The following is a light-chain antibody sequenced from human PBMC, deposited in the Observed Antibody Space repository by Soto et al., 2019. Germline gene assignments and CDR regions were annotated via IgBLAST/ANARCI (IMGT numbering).Light chain of an antibody. CDR3: QYRRNWPKRIT. Sequence: EIVMTQSPATLSVSPGERATLSCRASQSVSSDLAAYHQTPGQAPRRLIYGASTRATGIPARFSGSGSGTEFTHTINSMQSQDFEDYYGQYRRNWPKRITFGQGTRLEIK. V-gene: IGKV3-15*01. CDR2: GAS. J-gene: IGKJ5*01. CDR1: QSVSSD.